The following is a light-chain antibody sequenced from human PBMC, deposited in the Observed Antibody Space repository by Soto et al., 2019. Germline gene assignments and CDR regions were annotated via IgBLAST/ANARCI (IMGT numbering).Light chain of an antibody. CDR1: QSVSSF. J-gene: IGKJ5*01. Sequence: EIVLTQSPATLSLSPGEGATLSCRASQSVSSFLAWYQQKPGQAPRLLIYDASNTVTGIPARFSGSGSGTDFTLTISSLEPEDFSVYYCQQRSNWPIPFGQGTRLEIK. V-gene: IGKV3-11*01. CDR2: DAS. CDR3: QQRSNWPIP.